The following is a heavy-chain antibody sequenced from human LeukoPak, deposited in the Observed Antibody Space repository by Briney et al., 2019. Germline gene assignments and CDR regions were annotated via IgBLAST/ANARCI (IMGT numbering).Heavy chain of an antibody. CDR3: ITAGVYNISWSPFDY. D-gene: IGHD6-6*01. V-gene: IGHV1-69*06. Sequence: SVKVSCKASGGTFSSYAISWVRQAPGQGLEWMGGIIPIFGTANYAQKFQGRVTMTEDTSTDTAYMELTSLRSEDTAVYYCITAGVYNISWSPFDYWGQGTLVTVSS. CDR2: IIPIFGTA. J-gene: IGHJ4*02. CDR1: GGTFSSYA.